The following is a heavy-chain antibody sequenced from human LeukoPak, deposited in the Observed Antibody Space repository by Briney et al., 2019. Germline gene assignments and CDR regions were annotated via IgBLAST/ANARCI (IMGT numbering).Heavy chain of an antibody. D-gene: IGHD2-21*01. CDR1: GGSISSYY. Sequence: SETLSLTCTVSGGSISSYYWSWIRQPPGKGLEWIGYIYYSGSTNYNPSLKSRVTISVDTSKNQFSLKLHSVTAADTAVYYCARESGENWFDPWGQGTLVTVSS. CDR3: ARESGENWFDP. V-gene: IGHV4-59*12. J-gene: IGHJ5*02. CDR2: IYYSGST.